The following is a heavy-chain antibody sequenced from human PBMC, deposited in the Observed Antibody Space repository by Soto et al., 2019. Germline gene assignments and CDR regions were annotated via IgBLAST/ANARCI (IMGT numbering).Heavy chain of an antibody. CDR2: LSRGGGST. CDR1: GFTFSSHG. D-gene: IGHD1-1*01. CDR3: AKDVLFRTDVFDI. Sequence: GGSLRLSCAASGFTFSSHGMSWVRQAPGKGLEWIAGLSRGGGSTYYADSVKGRFTISRDNSKNTLDLIMNSLRVEDTALYYCAKDVLFRTDVFDIGGKGTMVTVSS. V-gene: IGHV3-23*01. J-gene: IGHJ3*02.